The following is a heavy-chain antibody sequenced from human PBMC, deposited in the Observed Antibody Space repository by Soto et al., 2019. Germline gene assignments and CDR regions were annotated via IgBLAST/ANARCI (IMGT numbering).Heavy chain of an antibody. V-gene: IGHV1-18*01. D-gene: IGHD2-2*01. CDR3: ARDLAVGWFDP. CDR2: INVYNGNT. Sequence: QVQLVQSGAEVKKPGASVKVSCKTSGYTFTSYSIIWVRQAPGQGLEWMGWINVYNGNTKYAQNLQGRVTMTTDTSTSKAYMELRSLRSDDTAVYYCARDLAVGWFDPWGQGTLVTVSS. CDR1: GYTFTSYS. J-gene: IGHJ5*02.